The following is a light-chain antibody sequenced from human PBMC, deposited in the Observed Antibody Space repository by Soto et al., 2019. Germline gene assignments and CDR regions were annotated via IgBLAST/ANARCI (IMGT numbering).Light chain of an antibody. CDR3: SSYTISSTSNGV. CDR1: SSDLGGYKY. Sequence: QSVLTQPASVSGSPGQSITISCTGTSSDLGGYKYVSWYQQHPGKAPKLMIFEVSNRPSGVSNRFSGSKSGNMASLTISGLQAEDEADYYCSSYTISSTSNGVFGGGTKLTVL. J-gene: IGLJ3*02. V-gene: IGLV2-14*01. CDR2: EVS.